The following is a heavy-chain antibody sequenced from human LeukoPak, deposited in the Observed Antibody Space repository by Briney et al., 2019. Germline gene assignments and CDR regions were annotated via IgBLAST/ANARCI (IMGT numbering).Heavy chain of an antibody. CDR3: ARDHPDSSGWTEYFQH. Sequence: GGSLRLSCAASGFTFSSYSMNWVRQAPGKGLEWVSSISSSSSYIYYADSVKGRFTISRDNAKNSLYLQMNSLRAEDTAVHYCARDHPDSSGWTEYFQHWGQGTLVTVSS. CDR2: ISSSSSYI. D-gene: IGHD6-19*01. V-gene: IGHV3-21*01. J-gene: IGHJ1*01. CDR1: GFTFSSYS.